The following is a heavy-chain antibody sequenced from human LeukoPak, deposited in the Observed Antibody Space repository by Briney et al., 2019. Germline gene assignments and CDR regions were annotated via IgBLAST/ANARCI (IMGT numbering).Heavy chain of an antibody. CDR3: ARRNGLGIFDY. Sequence: SETLSLTCTVSGGSISSYYWSWIRQPPGKGLEWIGYIYYSGSTNYNPSLKSRVTISVDTSRNQFSLKLSSVTAADTAVYYCARRNGLGIFDYWGQGTLVTVSS. D-gene: IGHD2-8*01. CDR1: GGSISSYY. J-gene: IGHJ4*02. CDR2: IYYSGST. V-gene: IGHV4-59*08.